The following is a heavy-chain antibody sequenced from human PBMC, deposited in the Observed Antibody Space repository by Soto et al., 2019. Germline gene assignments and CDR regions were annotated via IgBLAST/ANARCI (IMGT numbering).Heavy chain of an antibody. CDR1: GGSISSYY. CDR2: IYYSGST. Sequence: PSETLSLTCTVSGGSISSYYWSWIRQPPGKGLEWIGYIYYSGSTNYNPSLKSQVTISVDTSKNQFSLELSSVTAADTAVYYCAREVGSSFDNWFDPWGQGTLVTVSS. V-gene: IGHV4-59*01. J-gene: IGHJ5*02. CDR3: AREVGSSFDNWFDP. D-gene: IGHD6-6*01.